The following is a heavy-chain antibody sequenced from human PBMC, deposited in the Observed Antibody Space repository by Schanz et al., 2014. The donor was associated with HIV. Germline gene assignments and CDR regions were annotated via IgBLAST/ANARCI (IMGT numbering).Heavy chain of an antibody. CDR1: GFMFSSYG. CDR3: ASAYSGSSQFEN. J-gene: IGHJ4*02. V-gene: IGHV3-7*01. CDR2: IKPDGSET. Sequence: EVQLLESGGGLVQPGGSLRVSCAASGFMFSSYGMSWVRQAPGKGLEWVANIKPDGSETHYMDFVKGRFIISRDNTKNTLYLHLTSLRVEDTAVYFCASAYSGSSQFENWGQGDLLTVTT. D-gene: IGHD6-6*01.